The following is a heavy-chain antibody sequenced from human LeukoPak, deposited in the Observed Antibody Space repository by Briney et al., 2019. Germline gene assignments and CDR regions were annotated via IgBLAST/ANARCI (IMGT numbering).Heavy chain of an antibody. V-gene: IGHV5-51*01. Sequence: GESLKISCKGSRYSFISYWIGWVRQMPRKGLEWMGIIYPGDSNTRYSPSFQGQVTISADKSISTAYLQWSSLKASDTAMYYCARPRIAAAGTSAFDIWGQGTMVTVSS. CDR2: IYPGDSNT. J-gene: IGHJ3*02. CDR1: RYSFISYW. D-gene: IGHD6-13*01. CDR3: ARPRIAAAGTSAFDI.